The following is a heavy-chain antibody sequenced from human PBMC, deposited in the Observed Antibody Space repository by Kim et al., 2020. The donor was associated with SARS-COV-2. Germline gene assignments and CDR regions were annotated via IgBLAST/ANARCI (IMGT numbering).Heavy chain of an antibody. CDR2: INHSGST. CDR3: ARVGPDIVLMVYAKIFDY. V-gene: IGHV4-34*01. CDR1: GGSFSGYY. J-gene: IGHJ4*01. D-gene: IGHD2-8*01. Sequence: SETLSLTCAVYGGSFSGYYWSWIRQPPGKGLEWIGEINHSGSTNYNPSLKSRVTISVDTSKNQFSLKLSSVTAADTAVYYCARVGPDIVLMVYAKIFDY.